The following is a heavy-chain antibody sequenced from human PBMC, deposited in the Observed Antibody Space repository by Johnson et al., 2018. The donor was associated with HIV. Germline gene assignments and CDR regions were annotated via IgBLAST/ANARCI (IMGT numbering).Heavy chain of an antibody. CDR2: IFSAGDT. D-gene: IGHD2-21*01. V-gene: IGHV3-66*04. CDR3: VRPMVVGYVAFDI. Sequence: MQLVESGGGLVQSGGSLRLSCEASRITVGSNYMSWVRRAPGKGLEWVSVIFSAGDTDYADSVKGRFTISRNNVQNSMLLQMNSLRADDTAVYFCVRPMVVGYVAFDIWGQGTMVSVSS. J-gene: IGHJ3*02. CDR1: RITVGSNY.